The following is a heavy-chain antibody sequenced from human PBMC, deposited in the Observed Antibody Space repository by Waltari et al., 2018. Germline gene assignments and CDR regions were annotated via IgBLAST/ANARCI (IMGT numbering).Heavy chain of an antibody. V-gene: IGHV1-69*12. Sequence: QVQLVQSGAEVKKPGSSVKVSCKASGGTFSSYAISWVRQAPGQGLEWMGGIIPIFGTASYAPEFQGRVTITADEATSTASMELSSLRSEDTAVYYCALIRGASRRGYYLDYWGQGTLFSVSS. D-gene: IGHD3-10*01. CDR2: IIPIFGTA. J-gene: IGHJ4*02. CDR3: ALIRGASRRGYYLDY. CDR1: GGTFSSYA.